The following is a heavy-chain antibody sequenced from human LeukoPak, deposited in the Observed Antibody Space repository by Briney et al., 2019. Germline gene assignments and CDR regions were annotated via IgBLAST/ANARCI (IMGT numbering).Heavy chain of an antibody. J-gene: IGHJ1*01. CDR3: ARGDGYNDAEYLQH. V-gene: IGHV3-33*01. D-gene: IGHD5-24*01. CDR1: GFTFSSYG. CDR2: IWYDGSNK. Sequence: PGRSLRLSCAASGFTFSSYGMHWVRQAPGKGLEGVAVIWYDGSNKYYGDSVKGRFTISRDNSKKTLYLQMNSLSVEDTAVYYCARGDGYNDAEYLQHWGQGTLVTVS.